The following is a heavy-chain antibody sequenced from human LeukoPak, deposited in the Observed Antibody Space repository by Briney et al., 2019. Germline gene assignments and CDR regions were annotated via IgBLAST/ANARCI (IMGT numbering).Heavy chain of an antibody. Sequence: PRGSLTLSCAASGFIFSSYAMSWVCQAPRKGLRWVSGIRGSGGTTYYADSVKGRFTISRENSKNTLYLKMNSLRAEDTAVYYCAKDHEQWLTYFDYWGRGTLVTVSS. CDR2: IRGSGGTT. D-gene: IGHD6-19*01. V-gene: IGHV3-23*01. CDR3: AKDHEQWLTYFDY. J-gene: IGHJ4*02. CDR1: GFIFSSYA.